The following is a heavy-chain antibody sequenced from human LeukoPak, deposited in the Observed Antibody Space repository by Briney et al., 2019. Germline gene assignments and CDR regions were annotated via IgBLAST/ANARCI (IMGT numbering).Heavy chain of an antibody. CDR1: GGSFSGYY. J-gene: IGHJ6*02. CDR3: ARGRSTMIVKIYYYYGMDV. CDR2: INHSGST. V-gene: IGHV4-34*01. Sequence: SETLSLTCAVYGGSFSGYYWSWIRQPPGKGLEWIGEINHSGSTNYNPSLKSRVTISVDTSKNQFSLKLSSVTAADTAVYYCARGRSTMIVKIYYYYGMDVWGQGTTVTVSS. D-gene: IGHD3-22*01.